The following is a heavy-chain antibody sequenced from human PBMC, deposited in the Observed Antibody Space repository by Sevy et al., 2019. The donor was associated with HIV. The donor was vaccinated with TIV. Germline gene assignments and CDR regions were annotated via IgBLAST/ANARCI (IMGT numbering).Heavy chain of an antibody. D-gene: IGHD3-3*01. CDR1: GFTFSTYA. CDR2: ISGNTNNA. CDR3: ARATFWSGCYFDY. Sequence: GGSLRLSCAASGFTFSTYAMHWVRQAPGKGLEYVSAISGNTNNAYYGNSVRGRFTISRDNSKNTLYLEMDSLRAEDTAVYYCARATFWSGCYFDYWGQGTLVTVSS. J-gene: IGHJ4*02. V-gene: IGHV3-64*01.